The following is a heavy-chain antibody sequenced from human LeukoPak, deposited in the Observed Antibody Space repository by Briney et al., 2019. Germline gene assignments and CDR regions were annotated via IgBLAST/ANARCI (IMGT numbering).Heavy chain of an antibody. CDR3: AKGKINHDGAFDA. CDR2: ISDSGGST. Sequence: PGGSLRLSCAASGFSFSSYAMSGVRQAPGKGLEWVSGISDSGGSTYYADSVKGRFTISRDNSKKQLFLQVDSLRVEDTAVYYCAKGKINHDGAFDAWGQGTRVTVSS. D-gene: IGHD5-24*01. CDR1: GFSFSSYA. V-gene: IGHV3-23*01. J-gene: IGHJ3*01.